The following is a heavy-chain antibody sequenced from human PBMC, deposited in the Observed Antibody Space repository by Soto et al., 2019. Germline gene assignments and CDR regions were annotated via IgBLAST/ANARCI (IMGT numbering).Heavy chain of an antibody. CDR2: ISGSGGST. CDR1: GFTFSSYA. CDR3: AKRGTVARGIAVAGGAFDI. V-gene: IGHV3-23*01. D-gene: IGHD6-19*01. Sequence: EVQLLESGGGLVQPGGSLRLSCAASGFTFSSYAMSWVRQAPGKGLEWVSAISGSGGSTYYADSVKGRFTISRDNSKNTLYLQMNSLRAEDTAVYYCAKRGTVARGIAVAGGAFDIWGQGTMVTVSS. J-gene: IGHJ3*02.